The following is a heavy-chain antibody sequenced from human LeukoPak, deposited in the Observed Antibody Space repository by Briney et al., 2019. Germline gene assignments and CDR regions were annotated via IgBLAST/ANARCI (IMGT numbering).Heavy chain of an antibody. V-gene: IGHV3-7*01. CDR2: IKQDGSNK. D-gene: IGHD3-10*01. Sequence: GGSLRLSCAASGFTFSSYWMSWVRQAPGKGLEWVANIKQDGSNKYYADSVKGRFTISRDNSKNTLYLQMNSLRAEDTAVYYCARELKLLWFGESLVGFDYWGQGTLVTVSS. CDR1: GFTFSSYW. J-gene: IGHJ4*02. CDR3: ARELKLLWFGESLVGFDY.